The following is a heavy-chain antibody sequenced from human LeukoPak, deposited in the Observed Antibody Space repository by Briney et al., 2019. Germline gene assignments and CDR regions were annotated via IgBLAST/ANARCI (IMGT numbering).Heavy chain of an antibody. CDR1: GGYIITSGHY. CDR3: ARERSSSGGHNWFDP. J-gene: IGHJ5*02. D-gene: IGHD4-23*01. V-gene: IGHV4-39*07. Sequence: SETLSPTCTVSGGYIITSGHYWGWIRQPPGKGLEWIGSIYYTGVTSTNPFFRSRMSISVDTSKNQFSLNLTSVTAADAAVYYCARERSSSGGHNWFDPWGQGTLVTVSS. CDR2: IYYTGVT.